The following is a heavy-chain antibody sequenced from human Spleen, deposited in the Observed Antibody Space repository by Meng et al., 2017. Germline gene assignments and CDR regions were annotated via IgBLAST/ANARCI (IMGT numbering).Heavy chain of an antibody. V-gene: IGHV1-69*14. Sequence: VQLEQSGVEVTKPGSSVKVSCKALGGIFSNYVIGWVRQAPGQGLEWMGGINAVFGTTNYAQKFQGRVTMTADTSTRTAYMELRSLRSDDTAVYYCATRGNPYLNCWGQGTLVTVSS. CDR1: GGIFSNYV. J-gene: IGHJ4*02. CDR3: ATRGNPYLNC. CDR2: INAVFGTT.